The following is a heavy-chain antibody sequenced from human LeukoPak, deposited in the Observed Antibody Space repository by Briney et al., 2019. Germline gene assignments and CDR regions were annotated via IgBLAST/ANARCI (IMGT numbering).Heavy chain of an antibody. J-gene: IGHJ6*03. CDR2: ISGSGGST. Sequence: GGSLRLSCAASGFTFSSYAMSWVRQAPGKGLEWVSAISGSGGSTYYADSVKGRFTISRDNSKNTLYLQMNSLRADDTAVYYCAKSLRGTRSYYYYMDVWGKGTTVTVSS. V-gene: IGHV3-23*01. CDR3: AKSLRGTRSYYYYMDV. CDR1: GFTFSSYA. D-gene: IGHD3-16*01.